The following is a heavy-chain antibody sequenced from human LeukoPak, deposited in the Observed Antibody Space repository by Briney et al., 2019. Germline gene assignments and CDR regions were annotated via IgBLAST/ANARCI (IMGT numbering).Heavy chain of an antibody. J-gene: IGHJ4*02. CDR3: AKVRCSGGSCHFDY. CDR1: GFIVSCNY. D-gene: IGHD2-15*01. CDR2: IYSGGST. Sequence: GGSLRLSCAASGFIVSCNYMSWVRQAPGKGLEWVSVIYSGGSTYYADSVKGRFTISRDNSKNTLYLQMNSLRAEDTAVYYCAKVRCSGGSCHFDYWGQGTLVTVSS. V-gene: IGHV3-53*01.